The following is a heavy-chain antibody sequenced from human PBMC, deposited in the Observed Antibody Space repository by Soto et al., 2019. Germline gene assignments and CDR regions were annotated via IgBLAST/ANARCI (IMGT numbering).Heavy chain of an antibody. V-gene: IGHV3-23*01. Sequence: GGSLRLSCAASGFTFSSYAMSWVRQAPGKGLEWVSAISGSGGSTYYADSVKGRFTISRDNSKNTLYLQMNSLRAEDTAVYYCAKVGGYRAAEPEPFDYWGQGTLVTVSS. CDR1: GFTFSSYA. CDR3: AKVGGYRAAEPEPFDY. CDR2: ISGSGGST. D-gene: IGHD6-25*01. J-gene: IGHJ4*02.